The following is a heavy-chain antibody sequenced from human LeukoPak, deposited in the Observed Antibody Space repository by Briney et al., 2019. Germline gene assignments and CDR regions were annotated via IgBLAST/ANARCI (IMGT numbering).Heavy chain of an antibody. CDR3: ARDLGIAAAGDYYYYYGMDV. V-gene: IGHV4-61*01. Sequence: SETLSLTCTVSGGSISSSSYYWSWIRQPQGKGLEWIGYIYFSGSTNYNPSLKSRVTISVDTSKNQFSLKLSSVTAADTAVYYCARDLGIAAAGDYYYYYGMDVWGQGTTVTVSS. CDR1: GGSISSSSYY. J-gene: IGHJ6*02. CDR2: IYFSGST. D-gene: IGHD6-13*01.